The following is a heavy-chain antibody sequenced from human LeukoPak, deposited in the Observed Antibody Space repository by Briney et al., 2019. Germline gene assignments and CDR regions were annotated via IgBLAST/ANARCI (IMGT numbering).Heavy chain of an antibody. J-gene: IGHJ4*02. CDR1: GFTFSSYW. CDR2: IKQDGSEK. Sequence: GGSLRLSCAASGFTFSSYWMSWVRQAPGKGLEWVANIKQDGSEKYYVDSVKGRFTISRDKAKNSLYLQMNSLRAEDTAAYYCARDLPPPMYDRSGPLDYWGQGTLVTVSS. CDR3: ARDLPPPMYDRSGPLDY. D-gene: IGHD3-22*01. V-gene: IGHV3-7*01.